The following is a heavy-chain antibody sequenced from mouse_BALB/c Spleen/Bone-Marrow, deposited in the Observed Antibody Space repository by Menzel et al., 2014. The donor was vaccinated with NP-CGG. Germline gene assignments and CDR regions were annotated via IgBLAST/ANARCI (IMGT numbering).Heavy chain of an antibody. D-gene: IGHD2-4*01. J-gene: IGHJ3*01. V-gene: IGHV1-9*01. Sequence: QVQLQQSGAELMKPGASVKISCKATGYTFSTYWIEWVKQRPGHGLEWIGEILPGSGTTNYNEKFEGKATFTADTSSNTAYIQLSSLTSEDSAVYYCARLITTGGFAYWGQGTLVTVSA. CDR1: GYTFSTYW. CDR3: ARLITTGGFAY. CDR2: ILPGSGTT.